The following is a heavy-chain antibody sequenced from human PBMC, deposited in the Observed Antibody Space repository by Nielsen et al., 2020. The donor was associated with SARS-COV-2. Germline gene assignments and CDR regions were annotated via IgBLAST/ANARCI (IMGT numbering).Heavy chain of an antibody. CDR3: ARGGNGGWYLDY. CDR2: IWYDGSNK. Sequence: GESLKISCAASGFTFSSYAMHWVRQAPGKGLEWVAVIWYDGSNKYYADSVKGRFTISRDNSKNTLYLQMNSLRAEDTAVYYCARGGNGGWYLDYWGQGTLVTVSS. V-gene: IGHV3-33*08. J-gene: IGHJ4*02. D-gene: IGHD6-19*01. CDR1: GFTFSSYA.